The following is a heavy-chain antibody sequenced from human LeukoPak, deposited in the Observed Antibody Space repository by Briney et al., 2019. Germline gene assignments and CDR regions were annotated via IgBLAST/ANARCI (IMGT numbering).Heavy chain of an antibody. CDR3: ARHLPGYSNTWPGP. CDR1: GGSISNRSYY. Sequence: SETLSLTCTVSGGSISNRSYYWGWIRQPPGKGLEWNGSIYHSGSTYYNPSLKSRVPISVDTSKNQFSLKLRSVTAADTAVCYCARHLPGYSNTWPGPWGQGTLVTVSS. CDR2: IYHSGST. J-gene: IGHJ5*02. D-gene: IGHD4-11*01. V-gene: IGHV4-39*01.